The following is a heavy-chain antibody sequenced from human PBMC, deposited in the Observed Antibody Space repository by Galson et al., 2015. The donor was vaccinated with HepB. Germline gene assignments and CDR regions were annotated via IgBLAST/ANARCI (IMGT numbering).Heavy chain of an antibody. D-gene: IGHD2-2*01. J-gene: IGHJ4*02. V-gene: IGHV3-30*14. CDR1: GFSFRNYA. CDR2: ISYDGSNK. CDR3: ARAPRNWYQYYSDY. Sequence: SLRLSCAGSGFSFRNYAMHWVRQAPGKGLEWVAVISYDGSNKYYADSVKGRFTISRDNSKNTLYLQMNSLRPEDTAVYYCARAPRNWYQYYSDYWGQGTLVTVSS.